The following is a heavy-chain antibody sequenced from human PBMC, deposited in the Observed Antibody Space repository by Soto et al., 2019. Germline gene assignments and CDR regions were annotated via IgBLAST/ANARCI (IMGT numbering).Heavy chain of an antibody. CDR1: GVPSSSYN. J-gene: IGHJ4*02. Sequence: GGARRVSFAASGVPSSSYNMNWVRQAPGKGLGWVSFISSSRDYIYYADSVEGRFTISRDNSKDSFYLQMNSLRLEDTAMYYCSIAKFCCEGSPYDSWGQGTFVTVSS. V-gene: IGHV3-21*04. CDR3: SIAKFCCEGSPYDS. D-gene: IGHD2-15*01. CDR2: ISSSRDYI.